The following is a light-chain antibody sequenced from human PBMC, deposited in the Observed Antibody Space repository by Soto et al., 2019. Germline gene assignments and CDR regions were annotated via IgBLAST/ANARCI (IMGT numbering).Light chain of an antibody. V-gene: IGLV2-14*01. CDR3: FSYTSLSTVV. J-gene: IGLJ2*01. Sequence: QSALTQPASVSGSPGQSITISCTGTSSYVGGYNHVSWYQHSPGKAPKLILFAVSDRPSGVSHRFSGSKSGNTASLTISGLQAEDEADYYCFSYTSLSTVVFGGGTQLTVL. CDR1: SSYVGGYNH. CDR2: AVS.